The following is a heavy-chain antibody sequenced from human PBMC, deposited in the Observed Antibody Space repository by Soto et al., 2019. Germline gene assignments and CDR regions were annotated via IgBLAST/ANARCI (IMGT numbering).Heavy chain of an antibody. CDR1: GYTLTELS. J-gene: IGHJ4*02. V-gene: IGHV1-24*01. CDR2: FDPEDGET. CDR3: ASSKKRYFDWSNDY. Sequence: ASVTVSCKVSGYTLTELSMHWVRQAPGKGLEWMGGFDPEDGETIYAQKFQGRVTMTEDTSTDTAYMELSSLRSEDTAVYYCASSKKRYFDWSNDYWGQGTLVTVSS. D-gene: IGHD3-9*01.